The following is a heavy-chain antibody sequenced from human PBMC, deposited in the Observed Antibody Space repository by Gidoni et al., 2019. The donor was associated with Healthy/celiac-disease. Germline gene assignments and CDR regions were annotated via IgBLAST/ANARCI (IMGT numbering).Heavy chain of an antibody. V-gene: IGHV3-21*01. CDR1: GFTFSSYS. CDR2: IRSSSSYI. CDR3: ARDGYYYDSSGYYTYYFDY. J-gene: IGHJ4*02. D-gene: IGHD3-22*01. Sequence: EVQLVESGGGLVKPGGSLRLDCAASGFTFSSYSMNWVRQAPGKGLEWVSSIRSSSSYIYYADSVKGRFTISRDNAKNSLYLQMNSLRAEDTAVYYCARDGYYYDSSGYYTYYFDYWGQGTLVTVSS.